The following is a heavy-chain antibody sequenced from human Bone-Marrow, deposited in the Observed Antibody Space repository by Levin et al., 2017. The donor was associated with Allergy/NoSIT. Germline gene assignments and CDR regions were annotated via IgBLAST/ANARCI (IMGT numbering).Heavy chain of an antibody. J-gene: IGHJ4*02. V-gene: IGHV3-21*01. CDR2: ISSSSSYI. CDR1: GFTFSSYS. Sequence: GGSLRLSCAASGFTFSSYSMNWVRQAPGKGLEWVSSISSSSSYIYYADSVKGRFTISRDNAKNSLYLQMNSLRAEDTAVYYCARRYCSSTNCYAFEYWGQGTLVTVSS. D-gene: IGHD2-2*01. CDR3: ARRYCSSTNCYAFEY.